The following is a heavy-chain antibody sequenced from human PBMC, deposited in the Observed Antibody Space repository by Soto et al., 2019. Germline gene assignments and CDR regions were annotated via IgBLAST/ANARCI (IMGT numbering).Heavy chain of an antibody. V-gene: IGHV1-18*01. Sequence: QVQLMQSGAEVKKPGASVMVSCRASGYTFTNFGLSWVGQAAGQGLEWMGWISAYKGNTNYAQNFQGRGTMTTDTSTSTAYRELRSLSSDDTAVYYCARGGTPSAYWGQGTLVTVSS. J-gene: IGHJ4*02. CDR1: GYTFTNFG. CDR3: ARGGTPSAY. CDR2: ISAYKGNT. D-gene: IGHD3-16*01.